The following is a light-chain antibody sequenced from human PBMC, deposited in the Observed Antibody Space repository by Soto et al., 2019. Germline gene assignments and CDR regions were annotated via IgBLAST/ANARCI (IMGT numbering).Light chain of an antibody. J-gene: IGKJ5*01. CDR3: QQSDSTLSIS. V-gene: IGKV1-39*01. CDR2: AAS. Sequence: DIQMTQSPSSLSASVGDRVTITCRASESISRHLNWYQQKPGKAPNLLIYAASTLQNGVPSRFSGSGSGTDFTLTISSLQTEDFATYYCQQSDSTLSISFGQGTRLEIK. CDR1: ESISRH.